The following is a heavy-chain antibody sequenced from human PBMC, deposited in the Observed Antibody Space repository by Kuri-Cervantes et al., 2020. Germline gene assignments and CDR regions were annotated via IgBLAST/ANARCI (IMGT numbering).Heavy chain of an antibody. CDR1: GFTSSSFA. Sequence: GGFLRPSGAASGFTSSSFAMTWVRQAPGKGREWVSYIRSSSSTIHYANSVKGRFTISRDNTKNSLYLQMNSLRAEYTAVYYCASTYGSGWYSGYWGQGTLVTVSS. D-gene: IGHD6-19*01. J-gene: IGHJ4*02. V-gene: IGHV3-48*04. CDR2: IRSSSSTI. CDR3: ASTYGSGWYSGY.